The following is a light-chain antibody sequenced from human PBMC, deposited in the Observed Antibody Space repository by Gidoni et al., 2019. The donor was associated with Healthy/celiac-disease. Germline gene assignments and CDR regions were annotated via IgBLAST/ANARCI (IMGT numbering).Light chain of an antibody. CDR3: QKYNSAPRT. J-gene: IGKJ1*01. CDR1: QGISNY. V-gene: IGKV1-27*01. CDR2: AAS. Sequence: DIQMTQSPSSLSASVGDRVTITCRASQGISNYLAWYQQKPGKVPKLLIYAASTLQSGVPSRFSGSGAGTEFTLTISSLQPEDVATYYCQKYNSAPRTCGQGTKVEIK.